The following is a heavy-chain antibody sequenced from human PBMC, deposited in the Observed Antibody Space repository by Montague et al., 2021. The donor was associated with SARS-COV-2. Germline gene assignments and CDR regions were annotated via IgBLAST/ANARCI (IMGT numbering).Heavy chain of an antibody. CDR3: ARRSYDILTGYSIPNWFDP. J-gene: IGHJ5*02. CDR2: IYYSGST. Sequence: SETRSLTCTVSGGSISSSSYYWGWIRQPPGKGLEWIGSIYYSGSTYYNPSLKSRVTISVDTSKNQFSLKLSSVTAADTAVYYCARRSYDILTGYSIPNWFDPWGQGTLVTVSS. V-gene: IGHV4-39*01. CDR1: GGSISSSSYY. D-gene: IGHD3-9*01.